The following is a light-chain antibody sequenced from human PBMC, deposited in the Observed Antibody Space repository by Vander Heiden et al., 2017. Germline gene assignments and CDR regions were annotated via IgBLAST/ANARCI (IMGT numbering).Light chain of an antibody. CDR1: NFGFNT. Sequence: YVLTHPPSVSVAPGPTASLTCGGKNFGFNTVHWYHQRPGQAPVLVVYDDNDRPSGIPERFSGSNSGNTATLTISRVEAGDEADYYCQVWDSSIDHVLFGGGTKLTVL. J-gene: IGLJ2*01. V-gene: IGLV3-21*02. CDR3: QVWDSSIDHVL. CDR2: DDN.